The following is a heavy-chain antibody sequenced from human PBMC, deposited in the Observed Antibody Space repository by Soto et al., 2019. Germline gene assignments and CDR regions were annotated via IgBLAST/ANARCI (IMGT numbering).Heavy chain of an antibody. Sequence: QVQLVESGGGVVQPRRSLRLSCAASGFTFSSYGMHWVRQAPGKGLEWVAVISYDGSNKYYADSVKGRFTISRDNSKNTLYLQMNSLRAEDTAVYYCAKDTQRKDFWSGYYDYWGQGTLVTVSS. CDR3: AKDTQRKDFWSGYYDY. CDR2: ISYDGSNK. V-gene: IGHV3-30*18. J-gene: IGHJ4*02. D-gene: IGHD3-3*01. CDR1: GFTFSSYG.